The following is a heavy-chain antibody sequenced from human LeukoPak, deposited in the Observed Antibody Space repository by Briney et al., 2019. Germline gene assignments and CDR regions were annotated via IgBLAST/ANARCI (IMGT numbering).Heavy chain of an antibody. CDR3: ARDEFYVPQEDSSGYPYFDY. Sequence: ASVKVSCKASGYTFTSYGISWVRQAPGQGLEWMGWISAYNGNTNYAQKLLGRVTMTTDTSTSTAYMELRSLRSDDTAVYYCARDEFYVPQEDSSGYPYFDYWGQGTLVTVSS. CDR1: GYTFTSYG. V-gene: IGHV1-18*01. J-gene: IGHJ4*02. CDR2: ISAYNGNT. D-gene: IGHD3-22*01.